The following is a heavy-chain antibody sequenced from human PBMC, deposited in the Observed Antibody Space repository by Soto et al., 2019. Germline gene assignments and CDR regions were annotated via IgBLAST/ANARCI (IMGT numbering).Heavy chain of an antibody. CDR1: GGSISSYY. V-gene: IGHV4-59*08. J-gene: IGHJ5*02. CDR3: ARHSYCSSICSFDP. Sequence: QVQLQESGPGLVKPSETLSLTCTVSGGSISSYYWSWIRQSPGKGLEWIGYTHDSGSTNYNPSLKSRVTMSVDTSKNQFSLKLSSVTAADTAVYYCARHSYCSSICSFDPWGQGTLVTVSS. CDR2: THDSGST. D-gene: IGHD2-2*01.